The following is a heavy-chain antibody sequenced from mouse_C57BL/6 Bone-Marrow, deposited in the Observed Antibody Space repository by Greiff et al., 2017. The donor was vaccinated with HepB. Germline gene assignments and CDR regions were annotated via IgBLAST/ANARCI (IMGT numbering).Heavy chain of an antibody. J-gene: IGHJ1*03. Sequence: EVQLQESGGGLVKPGGSLKLSCAASGFTFSDYGMHWVRQAPEKGLEWVAYISSGSSTIYYADTVKGRFTISRDNAKNTLFLQMTSLRSEDTAMYYCARTLLRYEYFDVWGTGTTVTVSS. CDR2: ISSGSSTI. V-gene: IGHV5-17*01. D-gene: IGHD1-1*01. CDR1: GFTFSDYG. CDR3: ARTLLRYEYFDV.